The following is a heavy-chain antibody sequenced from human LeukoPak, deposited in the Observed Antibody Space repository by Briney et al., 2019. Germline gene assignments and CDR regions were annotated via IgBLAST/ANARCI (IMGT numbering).Heavy chain of an antibody. V-gene: IGHV4-59*01. J-gene: IGHJ3*02. CDR3: ATCGGDRYGAFDI. D-gene: IGHD2-21*02. CDR2: IYYSGST. Sequence: PSETLSLTCTVSGGSISSYYWSWIRQPPGKGLEWIGYIYYSGSTNYNPSLKSRVTISVDTSKNQFSLKLSSVTAADTAVYYCATCGGDRYGAFDIWGQGTMVTVSS. CDR1: GGSISSYY.